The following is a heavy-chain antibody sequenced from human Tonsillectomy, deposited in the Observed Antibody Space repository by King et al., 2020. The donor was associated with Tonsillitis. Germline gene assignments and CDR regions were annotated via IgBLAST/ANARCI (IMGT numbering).Heavy chain of an antibody. Sequence: VQLVESGGGVVQPGRSLRLSCAASGFTFSSYGMHWVRQAPGKGLEGVAVIWYDGSNKYYADSVKGRFTISSDNSKNTMYLQMNRLRAEDTALYYCAGFIAAAGIDYWVQGTLVTVSS. CDR3: AGFIAAAGIDY. CDR2: IWYDGSNK. J-gene: IGHJ4*02. D-gene: IGHD6-13*01. V-gene: IGHV3-33*01. CDR1: GFTFSSYG.